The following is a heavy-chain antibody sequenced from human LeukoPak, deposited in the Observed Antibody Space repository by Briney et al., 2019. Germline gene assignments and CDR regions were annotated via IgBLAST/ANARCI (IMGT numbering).Heavy chain of an antibody. CDR3: AREDSGYDRCYDY. CDR2: IKQDGSEK. V-gene: IGHV3-7*05. J-gene: IGHJ4*02. CDR1: GFTFSSYW. Sequence: PGGSLRLSCAASGFTFSSYWMSWVRQAPGKGLEWVANIKQDGSEKYYVDSVKGRFTISRDNAKSSLYLQMNSLRAEDTAVYYCAREDSGYDRCYDYWGQGTLVTVSS. D-gene: IGHD5-12*01.